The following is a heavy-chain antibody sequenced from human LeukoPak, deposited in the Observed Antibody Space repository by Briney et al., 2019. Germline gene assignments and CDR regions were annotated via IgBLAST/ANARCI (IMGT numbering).Heavy chain of an antibody. J-gene: IGHJ6*02. V-gene: IGHV4-59*01. CDR2: IYYSGST. Sequence: SETLSLTCTVSGGSISSYYWSWIRQPPGKGLEWIGYIYYSGSTNYNPSLKSRVTISVDTSKNQFSLKLSSVTAADTAVYYCARLPGIAAAGTRGYYYGMDVWGQGTTVTVSS. CDR3: ARLPGIAAAGTRGYYYGMDV. D-gene: IGHD6-13*01. CDR1: GGSISSYY.